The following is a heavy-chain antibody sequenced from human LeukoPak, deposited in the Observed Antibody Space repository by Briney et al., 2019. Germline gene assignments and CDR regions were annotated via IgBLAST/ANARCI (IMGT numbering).Heavy chain of an antibody. V-gene: IGHV1-8*03. CDR2: MNPNSGNT. CDR1: GYTFTSYD. CDR3: ARGSSGWPNYYYYYMDV. J-gene: IGHJ6*03. Sequence: ASVKVSCKASGYTFTSYDINWVRQATGQGLEWMGWMNPNSGNTGYAQKFQGRVTITRNTSISTAYMELSSLRSEDTAVYYCARGSSGWPNYYYYYMDVWGKGTTVTISS. D-gene: IGHD6-19*01.